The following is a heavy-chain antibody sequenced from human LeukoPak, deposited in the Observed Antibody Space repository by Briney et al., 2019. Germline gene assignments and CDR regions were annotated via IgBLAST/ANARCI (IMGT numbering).Heavy chain of an antibody. CDR3: ATPREAGQVGYFYGMDV. J-gene: IGHJ6*02. D-gene: IGHD1-26*01. V-gene: IGHV3-21*06. Sequence: GGSLRLSCAASGFTFSSYSMNWVRQAPGKGLEWVSSISSSSSYIYYADSVKGRFTISRDNAKNLLYLQMNSLRAEDTAVYYCATPREAGQVGYFYGMDVWGQGTTVIVS. CDR2: ISSSSSYI. CDR1: GFTFSSYS.